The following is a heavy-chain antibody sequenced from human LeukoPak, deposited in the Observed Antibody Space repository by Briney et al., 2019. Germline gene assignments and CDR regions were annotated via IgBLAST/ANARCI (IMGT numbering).Heavy chain of an antibody. CDR1: GFTFSSYW. D-gene: IGHD3-9*01. J-gene: IGHJ4*02. V-gene: IGHV3-7*04. CDR3: ARVNYDILTGYLSYFGY. CDR2: INQDGREK. Sequence: GGSLRLSCAASGFTFSSYWMNWVRQAPGKGLEWVANINQDGREKYYVDSVKGRFTISRDNAKNSLYLQMNSLRAEDTAVYYCARVNYDILTGYLSYFGYWGQGTLVTVSS.